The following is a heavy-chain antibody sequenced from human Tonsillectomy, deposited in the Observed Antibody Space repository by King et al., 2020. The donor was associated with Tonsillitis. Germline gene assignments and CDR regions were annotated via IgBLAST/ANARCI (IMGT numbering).Heavy chain of an antibody. D-gene: IGHD6-25*01. Sequence: VQLVESGGGLVQPGGSLRLSCAASGFTFSIYAMSWVRQAPGKGLEWVSGIGGSGDTTYYADSVKGRFTISRDTSKNTLYLQMDSLRAEDTAVYYCARSTAATPWQFDFWGQGPLVTVSS. CDR3: ARSTAATPWQFDF. CDR1: GFTFSIYA. J-gene: IGHJ4*02. V-gene: IGHV3-23*04. CDR2: IGGSGDTT.